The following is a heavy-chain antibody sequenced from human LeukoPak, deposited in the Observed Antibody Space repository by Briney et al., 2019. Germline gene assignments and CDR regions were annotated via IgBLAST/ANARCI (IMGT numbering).Heavy chain of an antibody. CDR1: GGSISSSSYY. J-gene: IGHJ3*02. D-gene: IGHD3-10*01. V-gene: IGHV4-39*01. CDR3: ARMGGLEWFGELLTSDAFDI. CDR2: IYYSGST. Sequence: SSETLSLTCTVSGGSISSSSYYWGWIRQPPGKGLEWIGSIYYSGSTYYNPSLKSRVTISVDTSKNQFSLKLSSVTAADTAVYYCARMGGLEWFGELLTSDAFDIWGQGTMVTVSS.